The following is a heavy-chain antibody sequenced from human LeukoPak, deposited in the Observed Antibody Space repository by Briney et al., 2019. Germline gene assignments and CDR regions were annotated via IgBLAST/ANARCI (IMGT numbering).Heavy chain of an antibody. CDR2: INHSGST. V-gene: IGHV4-34*01. J-gene: IGHJ3*02. D-gene: IGHD4-11*01. CDR3: ARTTVTTDDAFDI. Sequence: SETLSLTCAVYGGFFSAYYWSWIRQPPGKGLAWIGEINHSGSTNYDPSLKSRATISVDTSNNQFSLKLSSVTAADTAVYYCARTTVTTDDAFDIWGQGTMVTVSS. CDR1: GGFFSAYY.